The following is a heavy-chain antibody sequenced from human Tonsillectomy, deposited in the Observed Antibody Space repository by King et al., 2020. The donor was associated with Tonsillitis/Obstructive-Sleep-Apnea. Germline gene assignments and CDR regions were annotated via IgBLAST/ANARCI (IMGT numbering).Heavy chain of an antibody. D-gene: IGHD2-21*01. CDR3: ARHASPYCGGDCCIDY. CDR2: IDPSDSYT. J-gene: IGHJ4*02. CDR1: GYSFTSYW. V-gene: IGHV5-10-1*01. Sequence: EAQLGQAGAEVKEPGESLSISWKGSGYSFTSYWISWVRQMPGKGLEWMWRIDPSDSYTNYSPSFQGHVTISADKSISTAYLQWSSLKASDTAMYYCARHASPYCGGDCCIDYWGQGTLVTVSS.